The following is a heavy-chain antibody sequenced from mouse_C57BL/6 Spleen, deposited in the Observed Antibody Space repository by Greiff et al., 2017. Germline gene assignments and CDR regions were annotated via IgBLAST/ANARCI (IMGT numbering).Heavy chain of an antibody. V-gene: IGHV1-82*01. CDR3: ARDYYGSRFDY. CDR1: GYAFSSSW. CDR2: IYPGDGDT. J-gene: IGHJ2*01. D-gene: IGHD1-1*01. Sequence: QVQLQQSGPELVKPGASVKISCKASGYAFSSSWMNWVKQRPGKGLEWIGRIYPGDGDTNYNGKFKGKATLTADKSSSTAYMQLSSLTSEDSAVYFCARDYYGSRFDYWGQGTTLTVSS.